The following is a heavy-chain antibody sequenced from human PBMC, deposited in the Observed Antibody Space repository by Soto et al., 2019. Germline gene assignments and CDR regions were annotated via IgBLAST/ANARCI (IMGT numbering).Heavy chain of an antibody. V-gene: IGHV1-3*01. D-gene: IGHD4-17*01. J-gene: IGHJ3*02. CDR1: GCTFRAYT. CDR2: INAGSGNT. CDR3: SRDTETLGPRANDALDI. Sequence: QAQLVQSGAEMKKPGASVKVSCKATGCTFRAYTLNWVRQAPGQSLEWMGWINAGSGNTKYSQNFQGRVSITRDTSASTVYMELTGLTSEDTAVYYCSRDTETLGPRANDALDIWGQGTMVTVSS.